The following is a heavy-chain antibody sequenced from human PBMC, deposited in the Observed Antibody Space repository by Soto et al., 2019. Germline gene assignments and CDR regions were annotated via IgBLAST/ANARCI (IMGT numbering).Heavy chain of an antibody. Sequence: PGGSLRLSCAASGFTFSNYAMTWVRQAPGKGLEWVSSITGSGGNTFYADSVKGRFTISRDNSMNALFLQLSSLRADDTALYYCAKVGTTVYWGQGTLVTVS. J-gene: IGHJ4*02. CDR2: ITGSGGNT. D-gene: IGHD1-1*01. CDR3: AKVGTTVY. V-gene: IGHV3-23*01. CDR1: GFTFSNYA.